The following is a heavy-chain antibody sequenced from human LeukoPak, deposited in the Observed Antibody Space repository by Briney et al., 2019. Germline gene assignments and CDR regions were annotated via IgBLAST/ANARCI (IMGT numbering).Heavy chain of an antibody. CDR3: ARSRGDYSVYYYGMDV. Sequence: ASVKVSCKASGYTFTSYAMHWVRQAPGQRLEWMGWINAGNGNTKYSQKFQGRVTITADESTSTAYMELSSLRSEDTAVYYCARSRGDYSVYYYGMDVWGQGTTVTVSS. CDR1: GYTFTSYA. D-gene: IGHD4-11*01. CDR2: INAGNGNT. J-gene: IGHJ6*02. V-gene: IGHV1-3*01.